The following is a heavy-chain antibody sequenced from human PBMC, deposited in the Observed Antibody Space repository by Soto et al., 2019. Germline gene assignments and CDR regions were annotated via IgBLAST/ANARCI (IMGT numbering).Heavy chain of an antibody. D-gene: IGHD3-16*01. CDR3: ASHRGNTFGPYDD. J-gene: IGHJ4*01. Sequence: VQLQESGPGLVRPSGTLSLTCAVSGASISSGNWWSWVRQSPGKGLEWIGEIYHSGSTNHNPSLKSLVIISVDKSRNQCSLKLSSVTAADTAVYFCASHRGNTFGPYDDWGQGTQVTVSS. V-gene: IGHV4-4*02. CDR1: GASISSGNW. CDR2: IYHSGST.